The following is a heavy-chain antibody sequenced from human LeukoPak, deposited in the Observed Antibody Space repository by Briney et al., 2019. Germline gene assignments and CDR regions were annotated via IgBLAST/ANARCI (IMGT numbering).Heavy chain of an antibody. CDR3: ANNLRLGELSLQV. J-gene: IGHJ4*02. CDR2: IYHSGST. D-gene: IGHD3-16*02. CDR1: GGSISSSNW. Sequence: SGTLSLTCAVSGGSISSSNWWSWVRQPPGKGLEWIGEIYHSGSTNYNPSLKSRVTISVDKSKNQFSLKLSSVTAADTAVYYCANNLRLGELSLQVWGQGTLVTVSS. V-gene: IGHV4-4*02.